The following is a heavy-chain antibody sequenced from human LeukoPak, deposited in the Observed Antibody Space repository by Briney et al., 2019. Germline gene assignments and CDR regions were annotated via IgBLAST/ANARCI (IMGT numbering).Heavy chain of an antibody. D-gene: IGHD6-19*01. J-gene: IGHJ4*02. CDR1: GYTFTTYG. CDR2: IRGNNDKA. CDR3: ARSYSSGSYYFDY. Sequence: ASVKVSCRASGYTFTTYGISWVRQAPGQGLEWMGWIRGNNDKADYAQKFQGRVTMTTDTSTSTAYMELRSLRSDDTAVYYCARSYSSGSYYFDYWGQGTLVTVSS. V-gene: IGHV1-18*01.